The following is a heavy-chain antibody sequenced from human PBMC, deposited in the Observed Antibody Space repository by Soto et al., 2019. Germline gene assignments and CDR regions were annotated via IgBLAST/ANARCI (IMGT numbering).Heavy chain of an antibody. Sequence: GGSLRLSCAASGFTFSSYAMSWVRQAAGKGLEWVSAISGSGGSTYYADSVKGRFTISRDNAKNTLYLQMNSLRAEDTAVYYCAKLPKPKEGSCSSTSCYYFDYWGQGTLVTVSS. J-gene: IGHJ4*02. CDR3: AKLPKPKEGSCSSTSCYYFDY. V-gene: IGHV3-23*01. CDR2: ISGSGGST. CDR1: GFTFSSYA. D-gene: IGHD2-2*01.